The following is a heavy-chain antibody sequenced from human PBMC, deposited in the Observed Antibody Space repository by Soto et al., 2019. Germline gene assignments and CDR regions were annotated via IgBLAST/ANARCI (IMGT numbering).Heavy chain of an antibody. CDR3: VRDRDWAFDI. V-gene: IGHV3-21*06. CDR1: GYALRDYS. J-gene: IGHJ3*02. D-gene: IGHD3-9*01. Sequence: LRLSCAASGYALRDYSMNWVRQAPGKGLEWVSYAGTSRKYIFYADSVRGRFTISRDDARNSVYLQLNSLRDEDTAVYYCVRDRDWAFDIWGQGTMVTVSS. CDR2: AGTSRKYI.